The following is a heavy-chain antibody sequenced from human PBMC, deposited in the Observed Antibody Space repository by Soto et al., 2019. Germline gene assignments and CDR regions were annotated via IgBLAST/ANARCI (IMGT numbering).Heavy chain of an antibody. CDR3: ARDSAGTTVFHY. CDR1: GDSISSSNW. CDR2: IYHSGTT. Sequence: QVQLQESGPGLVKPSGTLSLTCAVSGDSISSSNWWSWVRQPPGKALEWIGEIYHSGTTSYNPSLKSRXXIXVXXSKNQFSLKLSSVTAADTAVYYCARDSAGTTVFHYWGQGTLVTVSS. V-gene: IGHV4-4*02. J-gene: IGHJ4*02. D-gene: IGHD1-7*01.